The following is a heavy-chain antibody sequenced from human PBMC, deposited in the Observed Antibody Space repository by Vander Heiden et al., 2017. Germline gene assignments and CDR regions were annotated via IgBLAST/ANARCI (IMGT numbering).Heavy chain of an antibody. V-gene: IGHV1-24*01. J-gene: IGHJ2*01. D-gene: IGHD6-6*01. CDR3: ATDLEPRAARPWYFDL. Sequence: QVQLVQSGAEVKKPGASVKVSCKVSGYTLTELSMHWVRQAPGKGLEWMGGFDPEDGETIYAQKFQGRVTMTEDTSTDTADMELSSMRSEETAVYYCATDLEPRAARPWYFDLWGRGTLVTVYS. CDR1: GYTLTELS. CDR2: FDPEDGET.